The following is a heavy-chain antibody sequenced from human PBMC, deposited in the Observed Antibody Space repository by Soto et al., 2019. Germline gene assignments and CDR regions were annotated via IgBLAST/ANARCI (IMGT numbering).Heavy chain of an antibody. CDR1: GFTFSTYA. J-gene: IGHJ4*02. Sequence: EVQLLESGGGLVQPGGSLRLSCAASGFTFSTYAMSWVRQAPGKGLEWVSGIAGSGSNTYYPDSVKGRFTISRDNSKNLLYLHMDNLSAEDTAVYYCADGGEWSFKFVYWGQGTLVTVSS. V-gene: IGHV3-23*01. CDR3: ADGGEWSFKFVY. D-gene: IGHD3-3*01. CDR2: IAGSGSNT.